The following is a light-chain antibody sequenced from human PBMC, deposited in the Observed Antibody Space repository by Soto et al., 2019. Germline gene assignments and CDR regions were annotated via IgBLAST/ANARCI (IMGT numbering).Light chain of an antibody. CDR2: NDS. Sequence: QSALTQPRSVSGSPGQSVTISCTGTSSNVGYYNHVSWYQQHPGKVPKLMIYNDSKRPSGVPDRFSGSKSGNTASLTISGLQAEDEADYYCCSYAGSYTEVFGTGTKLTVL. J-gene: IGLJ1*01. CDR3: CSYAGSYTEV. CDR1: SSNVGYYNH. V-gene: IGLV2-11*01.